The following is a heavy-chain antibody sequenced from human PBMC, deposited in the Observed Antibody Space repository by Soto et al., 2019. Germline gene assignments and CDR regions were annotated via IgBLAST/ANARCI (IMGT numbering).Heavy chain of an antibody. CDR2: ISGSGGST. V-gene: IGHV3-23*01. CDR1: GFTFSSYA. D-gene: IGHD2-21*02. J-gene: IGHJ4*02. CDR3: AKGIHFSVGDCYLDY. Sequence: LRLSCAASGFTFSSYAMSWVRQAPGKGLEWASAISGSGGSTYYADSVKGRFTISGDNSKNTLYLQMNSLRAEDTAVYYCAKGIHFSVGDCYLDYWGQGTLVTVSS.